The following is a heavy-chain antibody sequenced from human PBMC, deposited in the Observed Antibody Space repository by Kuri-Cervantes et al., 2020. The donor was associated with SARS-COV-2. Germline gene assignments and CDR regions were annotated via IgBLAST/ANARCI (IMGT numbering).Heavy chain of an antibody. CDR1: GGTFSSYA. CDR2: IIPIFGTA. CDR3: ARDARRDEGYYFDY. V-gene: IGHV1-69*05. Sequence: SVKVSCKASGGTFSSYAISWARQAPGQGLEWMGGIIPIFGTANYAQKFQGRVTITTDESTSTAYMELSSLRSEDTAVYYCARDARRDEGYYFDYWGQGTLVTVSS. D-gene: IGHD5-24*01. J-gene: IGHJ4*02.